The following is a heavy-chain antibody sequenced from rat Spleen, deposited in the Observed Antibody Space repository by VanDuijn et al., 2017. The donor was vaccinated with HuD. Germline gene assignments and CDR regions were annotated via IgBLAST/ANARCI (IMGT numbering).Heavy chain of an antibody. J-gene: IGHJ4*01. CDR2: MWSRGST. D-gene: IGHD5-1*01. CDR1: GFSFTDYS. V-gene: IGHV2S63*01. CDR3: TRAPGKGYVMDA. Sequence: VQLKESGPGLVQPSQTLSLTCTVSGFSFTDYSLHWVRQPPGKGLEWMGVMWSRGSTEYNSGLKSRLSISWDTSKRQVFLKMNSLQTEDTAIYYCTRAPGKGYVMDAWGQGTAVTVSS.